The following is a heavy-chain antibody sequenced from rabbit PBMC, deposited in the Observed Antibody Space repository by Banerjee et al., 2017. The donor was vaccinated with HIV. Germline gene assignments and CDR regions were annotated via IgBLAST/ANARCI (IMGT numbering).Heavy chain of an antibody. CDR1: GFSFSSNSW. V-gene: IGHV1S45*01. CDR2: IYAGSSGGT. CDR3: ARDTGSSFSSYGMDL. D-gene: IGHD8-1*01. Sequence: QEQLVESGGDLVKPGASLTLTCTAPGFSFSSNSWICWVRQAPGKGLEWIACIYAGSSGGTYSATWAKGRFTCSKTSSTTVTLQMTSLTVADTATYFCARDTGSSFSSYGMDLWGQGTLVTVS. J-gene: IGHJ6*01.